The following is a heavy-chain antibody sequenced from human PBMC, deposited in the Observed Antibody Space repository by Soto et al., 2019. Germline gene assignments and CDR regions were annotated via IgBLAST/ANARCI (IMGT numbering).Heavy chain of an antibody. D-gene: IGHD6-19*01. CDR2: IYYSGST. J-gene: IGHJ4*02. CDR3: ARLQQWLVGGDDY. CDR1: GGSISSYY. Sequence: QVQLQESGPGLVKPSETLSLTCTVSGGSISSYYWSWIRQPPGKGLEWIGYIYYSGSTNYNPSLKSRVTISVDTSKNQFSLKLSSVTAADTAVYYCARLQQWLVGGDDYWGQGTLVTVSS. V-gene: IGHV4-59*08.